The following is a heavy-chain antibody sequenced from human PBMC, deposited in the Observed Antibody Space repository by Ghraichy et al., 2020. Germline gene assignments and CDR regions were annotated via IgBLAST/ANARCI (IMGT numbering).Heavy chain of an antibody. J-gene: IGHJ6*02. Sequence: SCAASGFSFSSNWVHWVRQGPGKGLMWVSRINGDGSRTSYEGAVQGRFTISRDNAKNTVYLHLNSLRAEDTAVYFCTGAYWSEYGMDVWGQGTTVTVSS. V-gene: IGHV3-74*01. CDR3: TGAYWSEYGMDV. CDR2: INGDGSRT. D-gene: IGHD3-3*01. CDR1: GFSFSSNW.